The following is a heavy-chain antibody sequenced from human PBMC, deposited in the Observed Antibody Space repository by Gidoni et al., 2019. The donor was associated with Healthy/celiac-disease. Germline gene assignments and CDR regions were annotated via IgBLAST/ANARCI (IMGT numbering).Heavy chain of an antibody. CDR2: IWYDGSNN. Sequence: QVQLVESGGGVGQPGRSRRLSCAASGVTFRSYGMHWVRQAPGKGREWVAVIWYDGSNNDYADSVKGRFTISRDNSKNTLYLQMNSLRAEDTAVYYCASDGVGWYYYDYWGQGTLVTVSS. V-gene: IGHV3-33*01. J-gene: IGHJ4*02. CDR3: ASDGVGWYYYDY. CDR1: GVTFRSYG. D-gene: IGHD3-3*01.